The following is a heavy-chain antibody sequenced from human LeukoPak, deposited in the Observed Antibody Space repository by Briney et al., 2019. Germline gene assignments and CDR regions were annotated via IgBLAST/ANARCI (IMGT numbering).Heavy chain of an antibody. CDR1: GGTFSSYA. J-gene: IGHJ6*04. V-gene: IGHV1-69*13. Sequence: GASVKVSCKASGGTFSSYAISWVRQAPGQGLEWMGGIIPIFGTANYAQKFQGRVTITADESTSTAYMELSSLRSEDTAVYYCARGDIVVVPAAPYQYYYYGMDVWGKGTTVTVSS. CDR2: IIPIFGTA. CDR3: ARGDIVVVPAAPYQYYYYGMDV. D-gene: IGHD2-2*01.